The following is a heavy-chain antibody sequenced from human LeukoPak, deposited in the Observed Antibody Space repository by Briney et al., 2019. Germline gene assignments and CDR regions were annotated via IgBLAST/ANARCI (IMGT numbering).Heavy chain of an antibody. CDR2: IRYDGRNK. CDR1: GFTFSSYG. J-gene: IGHJ5*02. D-gene: IGHD2-2*01. Sequence: GGSLRLSCAASGFTFSSYGMHWVRQAPGKGLEWVAFIRYDGRNKYYADSVKGRFTISRDNSKNTLYLQMNSLRAEDTAVYYCARDRSSTSPYWFDPWGQGTLVTVSS. V-gene: IGHV3-30*02. CDR3: ARDRSSTSPYWFDP.